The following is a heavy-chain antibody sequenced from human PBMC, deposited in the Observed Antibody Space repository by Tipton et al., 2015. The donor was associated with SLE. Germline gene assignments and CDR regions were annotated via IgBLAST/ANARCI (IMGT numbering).Heavy chain of an antibody. CDR2: ISSNGGST. CDR1: GFTFSSYA. V-gene: IGHV3-64*01. J-gene: IGHJ4*02. Sequence: SLRLSCAASGFTFSSYAMHWVRQAPGKGLEYVSAISSNGGSTYYANSVKGRFTISRDNSKNTLYLQMGSLRAEDMAVYYCARAASGCSSTSCPFDYWGQGPLVPVSS. CDR3: ARAASGCSSTSCPFDY. D-gene: IGHD2-2*01.